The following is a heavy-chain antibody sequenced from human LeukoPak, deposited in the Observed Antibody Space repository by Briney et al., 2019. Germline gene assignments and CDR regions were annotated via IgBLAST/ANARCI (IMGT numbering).Heavy chain of an antibody. J-gene: IGHJ4*02. V-gene: IGHV2-5*01. CDR2: TYWNDDK. D-gene: IGHD3-9*01. CDR3: PQTAYDILTGYLNYFDY. CDR1: GFSLSTSGVG. Sequence: KESVPTLVNPTQTLTLTCTFSGFSLSTSGVGVGWIRQPPGKALEWLALTYWNDDKRYSPSLKSRLTITKDTSKNQVVLTMTNMDPVDTATYFKPQTAYDILTGYLNYFDYWGQGTLVTVSS.